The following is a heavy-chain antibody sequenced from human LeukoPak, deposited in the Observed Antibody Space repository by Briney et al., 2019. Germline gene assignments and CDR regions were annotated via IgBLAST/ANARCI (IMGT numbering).Heavy chain of an antibody. J-gene: IGHJ6*02. Sequence: ASVKVSCKASGYTFTRYGISWVRQAPGQGLEWMGWISGYNGNTNYAQKLQGRVTMTTDTSTSTAYMELRSLRSDDTAVYYCARDGNESGSGTFYSIGMDVWGHGTTVIVSS. CDR1: GYTFTRYG. V-gene: IGHV1-18*01. CDR3: ARDGNESGSGTFYSIGMDV. D-gene: IGHD3-10*01. CDR2: ISGYNGNT.